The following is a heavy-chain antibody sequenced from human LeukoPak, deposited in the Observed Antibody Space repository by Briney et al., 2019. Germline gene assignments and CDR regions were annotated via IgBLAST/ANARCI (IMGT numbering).Heavy chain of an antibody. V-gene: IGHV3-7*03. CDR3: ARGPLIAAAGTW. J-gene: IGHJ4*02. Sequence: GGSLRLSCAASGFTFSSYWMSWVRQAPGEGLEWLAKINQDGTEKAYVDSVRGRFTISRDNAKNSLFLQMNSLRAEDTAVYYCARGPLIAAAGTWWGQGTLVTVSS. D-gene: IGHD6-13*01. CDR2: INQDGTEK. CDR1: GFTFSSYW.